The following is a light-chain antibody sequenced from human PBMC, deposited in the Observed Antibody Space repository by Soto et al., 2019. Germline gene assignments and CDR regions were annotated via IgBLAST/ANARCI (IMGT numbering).Light chain of an antibody. CDR2: DTS. CDR1: TGAVTSGHY. J-gene: IGLJ2*01. Sequence: QAVVTQEPSLTVSPGGTVTLTCGSSTGAVTSGHYPYWFQQKPGQATRTPIYDTSNKHSWTPARFSGSLLGGKAALTLSGAQPEYEAEYYCFLSCRGAKVVGRGTKLTV. CDR3: FLSCRGAKV. V-gene: IGLV7-46*01.